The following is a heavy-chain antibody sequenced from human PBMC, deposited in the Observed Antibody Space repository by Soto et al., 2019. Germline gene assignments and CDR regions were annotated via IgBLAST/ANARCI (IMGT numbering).Heavy chain of an antibody. CDR3: ARDLSAAFFSGYYYANDAFDI. Sequence: PSQTLSLTCAISGDSVSSNSAAWNWIRQSPSRGLEWLGRTYYRSKWYNDYAVSVKSRITINPDTSKNQFSLQLNSVTPEDTAVYYCARDLSAAFFSGYYYANDAFDISCQGTLVPFS. D-gene: IGHD3-22*01. CDR2: TYYRSKWYN. J-gene: IGHJ3*02. CDR1: GDSVSSNSAA. V-gene: IGHV6-1*01.